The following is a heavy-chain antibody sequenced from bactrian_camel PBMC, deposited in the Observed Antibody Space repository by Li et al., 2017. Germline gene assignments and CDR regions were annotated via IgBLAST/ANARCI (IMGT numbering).Heavy chain of an antibody. J-gene: IGHJ4*01. CDR3: TAAAGYWAVGYQFNY. CDR1: GSRFSNYD. V-gene: IGHV3S40*01. D-gene: IGHD2*01. Sequence: EVQLVESGGALVQPGGSLRLSCAASGSRFSNYDMSWVRQPPGKGLEWVSGINGGGGSMYYADSVKGRFTISRDNQRNTLYLQVDAMKPEDTAMYYCTAAAGYWAVGYQFNYWGRGTQVTVS. CDR2: INGGGGSM.